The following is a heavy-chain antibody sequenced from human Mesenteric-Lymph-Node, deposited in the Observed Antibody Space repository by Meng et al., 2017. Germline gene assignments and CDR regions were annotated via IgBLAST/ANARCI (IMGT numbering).Heavy chain of an antibody. D-gene: IGHD2-2*01. CDR2: IYHSGST. V-gene: IGHV4-30-4*01. CDR3: ARGELLWDY. J-gene: IGHJ4*02. CDR1: GGSISSADYY. Sequence: QVALTESGPGLMKPSQTLSLTCTVAGGSISSADYYWSWIRQSPGKGLEWIGYIYHSGSTYYNPSLESRVAISLDTSNNQFSLNLNSVTAADTAVYFCARGELLWDYWGQGTLVTVSS.